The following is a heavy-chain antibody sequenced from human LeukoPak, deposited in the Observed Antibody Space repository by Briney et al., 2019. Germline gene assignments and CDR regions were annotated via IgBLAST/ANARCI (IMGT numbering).Heavy chain of an antibody. V-gene: IGHV4-61*08. Sequence: SETLSLTCTVYGGSISSGGYYWSWIRQPPGKGLEWIGEINHSGSTNYNPSLKSRVTISVDTSKNQFSLKLSSVTAADTAVYYCARDRSEMATIGDDAFDIWGQGTMVTVSS. CDR1: GGSISSGGYY. J-gene: IGHJ3*02. D-gene: IGHD5-24*01. CDR2: INHSGST. CDR3: ARDRSEMATIGDDAFDI.